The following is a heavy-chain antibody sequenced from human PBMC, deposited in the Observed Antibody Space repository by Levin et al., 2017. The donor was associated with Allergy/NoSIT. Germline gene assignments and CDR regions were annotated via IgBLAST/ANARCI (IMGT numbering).Heavy chain of an antibody. Sequence: GESLKISCAASGFTFSSYGMHWVRQAPGKGLEWVAVISYDGSNKYYADSVKGRFTISRDNSKNTLYLQMNSLRAEDTAVYYCAKDASGSSGWEEIDYWGQGTLVTVSS. D-gene: IGHD6-19*01. CDR2: ISYDGSNK. CDR3: AKDASGSSGWEEIDY. V-gene: IGHV3-30*18. CDR1: GFTFSSYG. J-gene: IGHJ4*02.